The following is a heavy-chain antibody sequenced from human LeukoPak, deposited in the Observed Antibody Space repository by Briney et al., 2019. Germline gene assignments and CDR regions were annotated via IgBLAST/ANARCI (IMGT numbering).Heavy chain of an antibody. CDR3: ARIIAGRLDY. CDR1: GDSISSDS. V-gene: IGHV4-59*07. Sequence: SDTLSLTCTVSGDSISSDSWSWIRQAPGKGLEWIGDMYYSGSTNYDPPLKSRVSISVDPSKNHFSLKLSSVTAADTAVYYCARIIAGRLDYWGQGTLVTVSS. J-gene: IGHJ4*02. CDR2: MYYSGST. D-gene: IGHD6-6*01.